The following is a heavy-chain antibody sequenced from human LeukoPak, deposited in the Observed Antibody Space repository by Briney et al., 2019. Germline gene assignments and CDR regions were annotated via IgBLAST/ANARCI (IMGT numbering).Heavy chain of an antibody. CDR3: AKDKGRYYYYYMDV. CDR2: ISGSGGST. J-gene: IGHJ6*03. CDR1: GFTFSSYG. Sequence: GGSLRLSCAASGFTFSSYGMSWVRQAPGKGLEWVSAISGSGGSTYYADSVKGRFTISRDNSKNTLYLQMNSLRAEDTAVYYCAKDKGRYYYYYMDVWGKGTTVTVSS. V-gene: IGHV3-23*01.